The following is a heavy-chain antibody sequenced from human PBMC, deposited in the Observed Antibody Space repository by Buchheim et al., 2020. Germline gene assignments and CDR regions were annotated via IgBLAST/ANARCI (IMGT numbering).Heavy chain of an antibody. CDR1: GGSISSGDYY. CDR2: IFYSGST. CDR3: ARRERLRYGYYGMDV. V-gene: IGHV4-31*03. Sequence: QVQLQESGPGLVEPSQTLSLTCTVSGGSISSGDYYWSWIRQHPGKGLEWIGYIFYSGSTYYNPSLKSRVTISVDTSKNQFSLKLSSVTAADTAVYYCARRERLRYGYYGMDVWGQGTT. D-gene: IGHD3-3*01. J-gene: IGHJ6*02.